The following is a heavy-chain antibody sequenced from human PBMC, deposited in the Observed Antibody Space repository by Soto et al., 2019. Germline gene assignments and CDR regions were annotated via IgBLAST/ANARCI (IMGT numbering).Heavy chain of an antibody. V-gene: IGHV3-21*01. Sequence: GGSLRLSCAASGFTFSSYSMNWVRQAPGKGLEWVSSISSSSSYIYYADSVKGRFTISRDNAKNSLYLQMNSLRAEDTAVYYCARIAVAGTLVWFDPWRQGTLVTVSS. CDR3: ARIAVAGTLVWFDP. CDR1: GFTFSSYS. D-gene: IGHD6-19*01. CDR2: ISSSSSYI. J-gene: IGHJ5*02.